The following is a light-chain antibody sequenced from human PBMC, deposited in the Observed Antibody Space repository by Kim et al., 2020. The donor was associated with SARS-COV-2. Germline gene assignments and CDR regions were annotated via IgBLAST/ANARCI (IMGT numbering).Light chain of an antibody. Sequence: DIQMTQSPSSLSASVGDRVTITCQASQDINNYLNWYQQRPGKAPELLIYDASNLQTGVPPRFSGSGAGTDFTFTISSLQPEDFVTYYCQQYAYLPLTFGQGTRLEIK. J-gene: IGKJ5*01. CDR2: DAS. V-gene: IGKV1-33*01. CDR1: QDINNY. CDR3: QQYAYLPLT.